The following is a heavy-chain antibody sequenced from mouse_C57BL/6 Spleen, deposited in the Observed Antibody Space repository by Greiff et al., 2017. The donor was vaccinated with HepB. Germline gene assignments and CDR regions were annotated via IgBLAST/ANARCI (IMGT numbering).Heavy chain of an antibody. CDR2: IYPRSGNT. J-gene: IGHJ3*01. CDR3: AGDTPFAY. V-gene: IGHV1-81*01. D-gene: IGHD3-3*01. CDR1: GYTFTSYG. Sequence: QVQLKESGAELARPGASVKLSCKASGYTFTSYGISWVKQRTGQGLEWIGEIYPRSGNTYYNEKFKGKATLTADKSSSTAYMELRSLTSEDSAVYFCAGDTPFAYWGQGTLVTVSA.